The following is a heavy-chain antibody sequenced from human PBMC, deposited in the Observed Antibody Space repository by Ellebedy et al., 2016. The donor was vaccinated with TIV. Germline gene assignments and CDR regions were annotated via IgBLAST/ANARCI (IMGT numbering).Heavy chain of an antibody. CDR2: IRQEGDEI. Sequence: PGGSLRLSCAASGFNFRSYWMTWVRQAPGKGLEWVAKIRQEGDEIYYVESVKGRFTISRDNAKNSPFLKMNSLRVEDTAVYYCARRASYGDYAVQVNPWFDPWGQGTLVTVSS. D-gene: IGHD4-17*01. J-gene: IGHJ5*02. CDR3: ARRASYGDYAVQVNPWFDP. V-gene: IGHV3-7*01. CDR1: GFNFRSYW.